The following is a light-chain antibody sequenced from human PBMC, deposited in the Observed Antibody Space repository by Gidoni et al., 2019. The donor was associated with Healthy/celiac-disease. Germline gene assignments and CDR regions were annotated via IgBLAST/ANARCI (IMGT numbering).Light chain of an antibody. CDR2: CAS. CDR3: QQYYSTPWT. CDR1: QSVLYSSNNKNY. Sequence: DIVMTQSPDSLAASLGERATINCKSSQSVLYSSNNKNYLAWYQQKPGQPPKLLIYCASTRESGVPDRFSGSGSGTDFTLTISSLQAADVAVYYCQQYYSTPWTFGQGTKVEIK. V-gene: IGKV4-1*01. J-gene: IGKJ1*01.